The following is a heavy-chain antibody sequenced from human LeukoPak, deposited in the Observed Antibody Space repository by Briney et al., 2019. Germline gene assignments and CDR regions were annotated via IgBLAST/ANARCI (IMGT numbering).Heavy chain of an antibody. CDR3: ARDLGKGDFDY. CDR2: IYYSGSI. J-gene: IGHJ4*02. V-gene: IGHV4-61*01. Sequence: SETLSLTCTVSGGSISSSSYYWSWIRQPPGKGLEWIGYIYYSGSINYNPSLKSRVTISVDTSKNQFSLKLSSVTAADTAVYYCARDLGKGDFDYWGQGTLVTVSS. D-gene: IGHD3-16*01. CDR1: GGSISSSSYY.